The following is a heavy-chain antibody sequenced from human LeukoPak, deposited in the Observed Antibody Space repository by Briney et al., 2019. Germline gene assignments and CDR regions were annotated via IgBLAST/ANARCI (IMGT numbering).Heavy chain of an antibody. CDR3: AKDQGQVGATAYDY. V-gene: IGHV3-23*01. CDR1: GFTFATYA. J-gene: IGHJ4*02. Sequence: GGSLRLSCAASGFTFATYAMTWVRQAPGKGLEWVSGISGSGGSTYYADSVKGRFTISRDNSKNTLYLQMNSLRAEDTAVYYCAKDQGQVGATAYDYWGQGTLVTVSS. D-gene: IGHD1-26*01. CDR2: ISGSGGST.